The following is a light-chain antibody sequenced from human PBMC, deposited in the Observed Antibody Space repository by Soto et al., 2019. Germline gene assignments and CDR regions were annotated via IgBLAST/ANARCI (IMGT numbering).Light chain of an antibody. CDR3: ATWDTKLNGVV. CDR1: SSNIGNNF. Sequence: QSVLTQPPSMSAAAGQTGTISCAGSSSNIGNNFVSWDQQFPGTAPKLLIFANGQRPSGIPDRFFGAKSGSSATLSINGPQTGDEAIYYCATWDTKLNGVVFGGGTKLTVL. CDR2: ANG. J-gene: IGLJ2*01. V-gene: IGLV1-51*01.